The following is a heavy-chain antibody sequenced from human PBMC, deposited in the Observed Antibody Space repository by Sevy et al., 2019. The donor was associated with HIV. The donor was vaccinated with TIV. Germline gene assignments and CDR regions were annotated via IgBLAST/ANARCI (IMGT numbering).Heavy chain of an antibody. V-gene: IGHV1-69*13. CDR3: ARSPTNAMVRGVIVRFDY. D-gene: IGHD3-10*01. CDR1: GGTFSSYA. Sequence: ASVKVSCKASGGTFSSYAISWVRQAPGQGLEWMGGIIPIFGTANYAQKFQGRVTITADESTSTAYMELSSLRSEDTAVYYCARSPTNAMVRGVIVRFDYWGQRTLVTVSS. J-gene: IGHJ4*02. CDR2: IIPIFGTA.